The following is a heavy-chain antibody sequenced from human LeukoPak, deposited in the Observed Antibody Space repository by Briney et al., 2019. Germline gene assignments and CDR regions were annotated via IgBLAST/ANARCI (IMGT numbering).Heavy chain of an antibody. V-gene: IGHV4-4*02. CDR1: GGSISSSNW. CDR2: IYHSGST. J-gene: IGHJ3*02. D-gene: IGHD6-13*01. CDR3: ARLVSSSGDGGPGAFDI. Sequence: SGTLSLTCAVSGGSISSSNWWSWVRQPPGKGLEWIGEIYHSGSTNYNPSLKSRVTISVDTSKNQFSLKLSSVTAADTAVYYCARLVSSSGDGGPGAFDIWGQGTMVTVSS.